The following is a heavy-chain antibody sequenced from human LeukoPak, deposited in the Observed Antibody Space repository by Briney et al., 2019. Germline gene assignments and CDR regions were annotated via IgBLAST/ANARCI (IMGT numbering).Heavy chain of an antibody. CDR1: GGSISSYY. CDR2: IYYSGST. V-gene: IGHV4-59*08. D-gene: IGHD3-3*01. J-gene: IGHJ4*02. Sequence: SENLSLTCTVSGGSISSYYWSWIRQPPGKGLEWIGYIYYSGSTNYNPSLKSRVTISVDTSKNQFSLKLSSVTAADTAIYYCQSRFLEWLLDYWGQGTLVTVSS. CDR3: QSRFLEWLLDY.